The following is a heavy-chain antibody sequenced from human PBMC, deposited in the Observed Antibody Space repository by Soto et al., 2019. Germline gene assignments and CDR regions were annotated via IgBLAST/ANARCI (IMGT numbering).Heavy chain of an antibody. J-gene: IGHJ6*02. CDR3: ARAVAADYYYGMYV. Sequence: QVQLVQSGAEVKKPGASVKVSCKASGHTFTSYGISWVRQAPGQGLEWMGWISGYNGNTNYAQKFQGRVTMTTDTSTSTAYMELRSLRSDDTALYYCARAVAADYYYGMYVWGQGTTVTVSS. CDR1: GHTFTSYG. V-gene: IGHV1-18*01. CDR2: ISGYNGNT. D-gene: IGHD6-13*01.